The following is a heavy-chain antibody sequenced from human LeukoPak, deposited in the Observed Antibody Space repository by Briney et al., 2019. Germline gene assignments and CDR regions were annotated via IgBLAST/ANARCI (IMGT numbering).Heavy chain of an antibody. V-gene: IGHV3-33*01. CDR3: ARGLYYYDTTLDY. J-gene: IGHJ4*02. Sequence: GRSLRLSCAASGFTFSSYGMHWVRQAPGKGLEWVAVIWYDGSNKYYADSVKGRFTISRDNSKNTLYLQMGSLRAEDMAVYYCARGLYYYDTTLDYWGQGTLVTVSS. CDR2: IWYDGSNK. CDR1: GFTFSSYG. D-gene: IGHD3-22*01.